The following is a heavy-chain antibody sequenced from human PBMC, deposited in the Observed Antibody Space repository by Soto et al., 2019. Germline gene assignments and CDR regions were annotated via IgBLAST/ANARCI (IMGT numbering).Heavy chain of an antibody. CDR2: IYYSGST. CDR1: GGSISSGDYY. J-gene: IGHJ4*02. Sequence: SETLSLTCTVSGGSISSGDYYWSWIRQPPGKGLEWIGYIYYSGSTYYNPSLKSRVTISVDTSKNQFSLKLSSVTAADTAVYYCARAKDIVAEFDYWGQGTLVTVSS. CDR3: ARAKDIVAEFDY. V-gene: IGHV4-30-4*01. D-gene: IGHD5-12*01.